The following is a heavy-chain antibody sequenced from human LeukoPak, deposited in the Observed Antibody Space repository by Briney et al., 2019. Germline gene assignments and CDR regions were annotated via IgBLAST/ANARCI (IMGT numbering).Heavy chain of an antibody. V-gene: IGHV3-21*01. CDR3: ARAGRRYYYYGMDV. J-gene: IGHJ6*02. CDR2: ISSSSSYI. Sequence: PGGSLRLSCAASGFTFSGYSMNWVRQAPGKGLEWVPSISSSSSYIYYADSVKGRFTISRDNAKNSLYLQMNSLRAEDTAVYYCARAGRRYYYYGMDVWGQGTTVTVSS. CDR1: GFTFSGYS.